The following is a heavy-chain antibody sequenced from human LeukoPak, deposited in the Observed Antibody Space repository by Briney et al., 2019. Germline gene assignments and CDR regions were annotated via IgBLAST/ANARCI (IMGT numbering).Heavy chain of an antibody. J-gene: IGHJ5*02. CDR3: ARDNHHGSALGWFAP. D-gene: IGHD3-10*01. V-gene: IGHV1-18*01. Sequence: ASVKVSCKASGYTFTSYGMGWVRQAGGQGGDWMGWISAYSGNTTSAQKLQRRITMTTHTSTSTAYTGPTSLRPDATAVSACARDNHHGSALGWFAPWGPGTLVTVSS. CDR1: GYTFTSYG. CDR2: ISAYSGNT.